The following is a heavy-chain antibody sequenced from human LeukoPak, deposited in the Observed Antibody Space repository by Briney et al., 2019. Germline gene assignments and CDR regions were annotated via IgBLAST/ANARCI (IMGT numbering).Heavy chain of an antibody. Sequence: SETLSLTCAVSGYSISSGYYWGWIRQSPGEGLEWLGEINHSGSTNYNPSLKSRVTISVDTSKNQVSLKLSSVTAADTAVYFCVRGPPSTSSRQRRYYFDYWGQGTLVTVSS. V-gene: IGHV4-38-2*01. CDR2: INHSGST. CDR3: VRGPPSTSSRQRRYYFDY. D-gene: IGHD2-2*01. CDR1: GYSISSGYY. J-gene: IGHJ4*02.